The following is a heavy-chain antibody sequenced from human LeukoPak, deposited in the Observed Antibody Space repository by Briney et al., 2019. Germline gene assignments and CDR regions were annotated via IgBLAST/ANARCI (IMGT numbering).Heavy chain of an antibody. J-gene: IGHJ6*03. CDR1: GGSISSSSYY. V-gene: IGHV4-39*07. CDR2: IYYSGST. CDR3: ARDGYCSSTSCSPKYYYYYMDV. Sequence: SETLSLTCTVSGGSISSSSYYWGWIPQPPGKGLEWIGSIYYSGSTYYNPSLKSRVTISVDTSKNQFSLKLSSVTAADTAVYYCARDGYCSSTSCSPKYYYYYMDVWGKGTTVTVSS. D-gene: IGHD2-2*01.